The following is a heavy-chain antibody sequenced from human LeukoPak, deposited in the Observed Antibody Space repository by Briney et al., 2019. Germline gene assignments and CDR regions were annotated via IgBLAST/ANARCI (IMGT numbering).Heavy chain of an antibody. V-gene: IGHV1-8*01. D-gene: IGHD1-26*01. CDR2: MNGNSGDT. Sequence: ASVKVSCKSSGFTLTIYDINWLRQAAGQGLEWMGWMNGNSGDTGYAQKFQGRVTMTRNTSISTAYMELSNLRSEDTAVYYCVRGRFIAGAGDWGQGTPVTVPS. CDR3: VRGRFIAGAGD. J-gene: IGHJ1*01. CDR1: GFTLTIYD.